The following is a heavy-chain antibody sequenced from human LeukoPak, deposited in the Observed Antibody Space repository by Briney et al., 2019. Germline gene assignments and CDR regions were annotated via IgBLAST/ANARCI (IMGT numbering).Heavy chain of an antibody. CDR1: GFSFSSYW. V-gene: IGHV3-7*03. CDR2: IKFDGNEE. CDR3: AKDADYYDSSGSKAYFDY. Sequence: PGGSLRLSCAASGFSFSSYWMSWMRQAPGKGLEWVANIKFDGNEEYYVDSVKGRFTISRDNAKNSLYLQINSLRAEDTALYYCAKDADYYDSSGSKAYFDYWGQGTLVTVSS. J-gene: IGHJ4*02. D-gene: IGHD3-22*01.